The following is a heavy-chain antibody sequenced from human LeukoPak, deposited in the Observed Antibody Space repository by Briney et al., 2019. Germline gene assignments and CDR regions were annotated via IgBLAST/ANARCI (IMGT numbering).Heavy chain of an antibody. CDR3: ARDRAPPVFPFPALCDY. CDR1: GYTFTGYY. V-gene: IGHV1-2*02. J-gene: IGHJ4*02. D-gene: IGHD2-2*01. Sequence: ASVKVSCKASGYTFTGYYMHWVRQAPGQGLEWMGWINPNSGGTNYAQKFQGRVTMTRDTSISTAYMELSRLRSDDTAVYYCARDRAPPVFPFPALCDYWGQGTLVTVSS. CDR2: INPNSGGT.